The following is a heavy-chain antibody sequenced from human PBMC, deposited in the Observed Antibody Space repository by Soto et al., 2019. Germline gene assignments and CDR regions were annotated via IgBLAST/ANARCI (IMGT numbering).Heavy chain of an antibody. V-gene: IGHV3-30*18. CDR2: ISYDGSNK. D-gene: IGHD6-13*01. CDR3: AKELGDVNIAAAGIHNWFEP. CDR1: GFTFSSYG. J-gene: IGHJ5*02. Sequence: QVQLVESGGGVVQPGRSLRLSCAASGFTFSSYGMHWVRQAPGKGLEWVAVISYDGSNKYYADSVKGRFTISRDNSKNTLYLQMNSLRAEDTAVYYCAKELGDVNIAAAGIHNWFEPCGQGTLVTVSS.